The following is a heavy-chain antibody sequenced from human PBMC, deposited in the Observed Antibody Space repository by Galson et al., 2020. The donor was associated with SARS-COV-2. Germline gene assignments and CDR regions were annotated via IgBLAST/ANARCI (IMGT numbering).Heavy chain of an antibody. V-gene: IGHV3-23*01. CDR3: AKFGLTATTGIDH. J-gene: IGHJ4*02. Sequence: GGYLRLSCAASGFTYSTYAMSWVRQPPGKGLEWVSIISGGGVGIYYADSVKARFTISRDNSKNTLYLQMNSLMAEDTAVYYCAKFGLTATTGIDHLGQVALVTFAS. D-gene: IGHD4-17*01. CDR1: GFTYSTYA. CDR2: ISGGGVGI.